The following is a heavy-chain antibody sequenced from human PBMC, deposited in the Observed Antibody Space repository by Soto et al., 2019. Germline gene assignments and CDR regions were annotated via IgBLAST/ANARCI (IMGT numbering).Heavy chain of an antibody. CDR1: GGSISSGGYY. V-gene: IGHV4-31*03. D-gene: IGHD2-21*01. CDR3: VRTFPPAPRVILAHNSFFP. J-gene: IGHJ5*02. CDR2: IYYSGST. Sequence: SETLSLTCTVSGGSISSGGYYWSWIRQHPGKGLEWIGYIYYSGSTYYNPSLKSRVTLSIDTSKNQISLKLSSVAAADTAVYFCVRTFPPAPRVILAHNSFFPWGPETLVTVSS.